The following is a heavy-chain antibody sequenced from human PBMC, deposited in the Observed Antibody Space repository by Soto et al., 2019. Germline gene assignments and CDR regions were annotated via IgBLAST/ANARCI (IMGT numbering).Heavy chain of an antibody. CDR3: SRIAVSGPRTGTDY. V-gene: IGHV4-39*01. Sequence: SETLSLTCSVSGGSISNSSYLWGWVRQPPGKGLQWIGSVSHIGSTNYNPSLKSRLTISVGTSKTQSSLRLDSVTAADTAVYYCSRIAVSGPRTGTDYWGQGILVTVP. CDR2: VSHIGST. CDR1: GGSISNSSYL. J-gene: IGHJ4*02. D-gene: IGHD6-19*01.